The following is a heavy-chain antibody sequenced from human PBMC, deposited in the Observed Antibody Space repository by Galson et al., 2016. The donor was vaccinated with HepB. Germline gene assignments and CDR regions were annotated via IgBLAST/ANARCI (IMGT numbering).Heavy chain of an antibody. CDR2: IISRGSGSST. V-gene: IGHV3-23*01. D-gene: IGHD3-10*01. CDR3: AKDSGDWRGYFDS. CDR1: GFTFSGYA. Sequence: SLRLSCAASGFTFSGYAMTWVRQAPGKRLEWVSTIISRGSGSSTYYADSIKGRFTISRDDAKNRLYLQMNSLTTEDTAVYYCAKDSGDWRGYFDSWGQGTLVTVSS. J-gene: IGHJ5*01.